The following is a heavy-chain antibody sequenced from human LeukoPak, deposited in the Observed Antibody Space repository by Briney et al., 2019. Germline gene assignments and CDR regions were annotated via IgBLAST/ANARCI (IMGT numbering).Heavy chain of an antibody. CDR2: INHSGST. J-gene: IGHJ4*02. Sequence: SETLSPTCAVYGGSFSGYYWSWIRQPPGKGLEWIGEINHSGSTNYNPSLKSRVAISVDTSKNQFSLKLSSVTAADTAVYHCARGSSLWLATTHLDYWGQGTLVTVSS. CDR1: GGSFSGYY. V-gene: IGHV4-34*01. D-gene: IGHD6-19*01. CDR3: ARGSSLWLATTHLDY.